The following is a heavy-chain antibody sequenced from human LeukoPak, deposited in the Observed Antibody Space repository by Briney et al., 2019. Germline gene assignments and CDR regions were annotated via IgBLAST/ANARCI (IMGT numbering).Heavy chain of an antibody. CDR2: INHSGST. V-gene: IGHV4-34*01. Sequence: GSLRLSCAASGFTFRNYWMSWIRQPPGKGLEWIGEINHSGSTNYNPSLKSRVTISVDTSKNQFSLKLSSVTAADTAVYYCARRKRYSSGFDYWGQGTLVTVSS. CDR3: ARRKRYSSGFDY. D-gene: IGHD6-19*01. J-gene: IGHJ4*02. CDR1: GFTFRNYW.